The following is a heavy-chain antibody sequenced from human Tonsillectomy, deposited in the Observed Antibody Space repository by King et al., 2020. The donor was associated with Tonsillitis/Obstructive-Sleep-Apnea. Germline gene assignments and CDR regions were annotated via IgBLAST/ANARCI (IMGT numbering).Heavy chain of an antibody. CDR1: GYTFINYG. D-gene: IGHD3-22*01. V-gene: IGHV1-18*01. J-gene: IGHJ4*02. CDR3: ARDSMSHYYDSSAYYTFDY. Sequence: GQLVQSGAEVKKPGASVKVSCKASGYTFINYGISWVRQAPGQGLEWMGWISAYNGHTNSAQKLQGRVTMTTDTSTSTAFMELRSLRSDDTAVYYCARDSMSHYYDSSAYYTFDYWGQGTLVTVSS. CDR2: ISAYNGHT.